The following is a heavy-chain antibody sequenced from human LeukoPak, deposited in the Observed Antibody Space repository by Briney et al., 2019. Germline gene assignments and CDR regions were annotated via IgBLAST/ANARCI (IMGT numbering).Heavy chain of an antibody. Sequence: SETLSLTCTVSGGSISSYYWSWVRQPPGKGLEWIGYIYYSGSTNYNPSLKSQVTISVDTSKNQFSLKLSSVTAADTAVYYCARGAGSASTRVDYWGQGTLVTVSS. D-gene: IGHD3-10*01. J-gene: IGHJ4*02. CDR2: IYYSGST. CDR3: ARGAGSASTRVDY. CDR1: GGSISSYY. V-gene: IGHV4-59*01.